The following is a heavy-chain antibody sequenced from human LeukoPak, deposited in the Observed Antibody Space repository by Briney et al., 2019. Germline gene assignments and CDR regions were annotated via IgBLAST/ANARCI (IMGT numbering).Heavy chain of an antibody. Sequence: SETLSLTCAVYGGSFSGYYWNWIRQPPGKGLEWIGEINHSGSTNYNPSLKSRVTISVDTSRNQFSLKLSSVTAADTAVYYCARASLLSPYCSSTSCPRRPFDYWGQGTLVTVSS. D-gene: IGHD2-2*01. CDR3: ARASLLSPYCSSTSCPRRPFDY. CDR1: GGSFSGYY. CDR2: INHSGST. J-gene: IGHJ4*02. V-gene: IGHV4-34*01.